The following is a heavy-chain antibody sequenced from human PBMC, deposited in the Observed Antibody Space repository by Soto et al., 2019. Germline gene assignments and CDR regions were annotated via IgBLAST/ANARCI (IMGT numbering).Heavy chain of an antibody. V-gene: IGHV3-48*01. D-gene: IGHD6-6*01. J-gene: IGHJ4*02. Sequence: HPGGSLRLSCAASGFTFSSYSMNWVRQAPGKGLEWVSYISSSSSTIYYADSVKGRFTISRDNAKNSLYLQMNSLRAEDTAVYYCARDRGLDSSSSTHDYWGQGTLVTVSS. CDR1: GFTFSSYS. CDR2: ISSSSSTI. CDR3: ARDRGLDSSSSTHDY.